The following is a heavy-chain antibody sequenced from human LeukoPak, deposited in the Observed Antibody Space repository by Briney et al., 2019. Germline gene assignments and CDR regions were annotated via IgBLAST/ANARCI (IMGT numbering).Heavy chain of an antibody. CDR1: GGSFSGYY. J-gene: IGHJ6*03. D-gene: IGHD6-19*01. Sequence: KPSETLSLTCAVYGGSFSGYYWSWIRQPPGKGLEWIGEINHSGSTNYNPSLKSRVTISVDTSKNEFSLKLSSVTAADTAVYYCAREGPSYGSGCYYYYMDVWDKGATVTVSS. CDR2: INHSGST. V-gene: IGHV4-34*01. CDR3: AREGPSYGSGCYYYYMDV.